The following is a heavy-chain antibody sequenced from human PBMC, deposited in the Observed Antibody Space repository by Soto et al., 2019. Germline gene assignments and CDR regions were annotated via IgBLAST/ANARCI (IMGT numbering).Heavy chain of an antibody. Sequence: SETLSLTCAVYGGSFSGYYWSWIRQPPGKGLEWIGEINHSGSTNYNPSLKSRVTISVDTSKNQFSLKLSSVTAADTAVYYCASRPVRTDIVVVVAATPFDYWGQGTLVTVSS. J-gene: IGHJ4*01. CDR3: ASRPVRTDIVVVVAATPFDY. D-gene: IGHD2-15*01. CDR2: INHSGST. CDR1: GGSFSGYY. V-gene: IGHV4-34*01.